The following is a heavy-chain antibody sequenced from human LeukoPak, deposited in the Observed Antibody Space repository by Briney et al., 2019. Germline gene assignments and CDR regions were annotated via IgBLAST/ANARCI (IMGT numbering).Heavy chain of an antibody. CDR2: IYYSGST. J-gene: IGHJ2*01. D-gene: IGHD2-15*01. V-gene: IGHV4-39*01. Sequence: SQTLSLTCTVSGGSISSSSYYWGWIRQPPGTGLEWIGSIYYSGSTYYNPSLKSRVTISVDTSKNQFSLKLSSVTAADTAVYYCAAAGGNRSRGYWYFDLWGRGTLVTVSS. CDR1: GGSISSSSYY. CDR3: AAAGGNRSRGYWYFDL.